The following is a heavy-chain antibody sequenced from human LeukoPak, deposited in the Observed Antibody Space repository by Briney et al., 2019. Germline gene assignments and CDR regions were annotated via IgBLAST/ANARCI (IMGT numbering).Heavy chain of an antibody. CDR1: GFTFSRDW. CDR2: IKKDGSEK. CDR3: AKDRGSSSWFSCFDY. V-gene: IGHV3-7*03. Sequence: GGSLRLSCAASGFTFSRDWMSWVRQAPGKGLEWVANIKKDGSEKYYVDSVKGRFTISRDNAKNSLYLQMNSLRVEDTAVYYCAKDRGSSSWFSCFDYWGQGTLVTVSS. D-gene: IGHD6-13*01. J-gene: IGHJ4*02.